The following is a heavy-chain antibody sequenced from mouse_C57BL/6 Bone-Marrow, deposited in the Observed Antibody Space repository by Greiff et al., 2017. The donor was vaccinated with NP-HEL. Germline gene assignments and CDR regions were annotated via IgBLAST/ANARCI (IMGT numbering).Heavy chain of an antibody. Sequence: DVMLVESGGDLVKPGGSLKLSCAASGFTFSSYGMSWVRQTPDKRLEWVATISSGGSYTYYPDSVKGRFTISRDNAKNTLYLQMSSLKSEDTAMYYSARHGHYYGSSPWFAYGGQGTLVTVSA. CDR3: ARHGHYYGSSPWFAY. CDR2: ISSGGSYT. D-gene: IGHD1-1*01. J-gene: IGHJ3*01. CDR1: GFTFSSYG. V-gene: IGHV5-6*02.